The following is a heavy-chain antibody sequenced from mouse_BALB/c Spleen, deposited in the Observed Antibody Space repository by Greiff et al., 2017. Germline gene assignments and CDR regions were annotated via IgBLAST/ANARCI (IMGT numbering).Heavy chain of an antibody. CDR2: ISIYDDNT. CDR3: ARWGYYDYHYMDY. D-gene: IGHD2-4*01. J-gene: IGHJ2*01. V-gene: IGHV1-67*01. Sequence: VQLQQSGPELVRPGASVKISCKASGFTFTDSAMHWVKQSHAQSLEWIGVISIYDDNTNYNQKFKGKATMTVDKSSSTAFMELTRLTSEDSAIYCAARWGYYDYHYMDYWGQGTTLTVSS. CDR1: GFTFTDSA.